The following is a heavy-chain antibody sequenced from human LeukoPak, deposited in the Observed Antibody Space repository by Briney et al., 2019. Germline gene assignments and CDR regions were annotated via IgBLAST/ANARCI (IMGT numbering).Heavy chain of an antibody. CDR3: AREDSSGYYYRY. CDR1: GYTFTFYY. D-gene: IGHD3-22*01. CDR2: INPNSGGT. V-gene: IGHV1-2*02. Sequence: ASVTVSCTASGYTFTFYYMHWVRQAPGQGLEWMGWINPNSGGTNYAQKFQGRVTMTRDTSISTAYMELSRLRSDDTAVYYCAREDSSGYYYRYWGQGTLVAVSS. J-gene: IGHJ4*02.